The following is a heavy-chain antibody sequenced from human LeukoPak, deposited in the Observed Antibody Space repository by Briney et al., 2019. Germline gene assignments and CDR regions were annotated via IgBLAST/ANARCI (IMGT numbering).Heavy chain of an antibody. Sequence: GGSLRLSCAASGFTFSSYWMSWVRQAPGKGLEWVANIKQDGSEKYYVDSVKGRFTISRDNAKNSLYLQMNSLRAEDTAVYYCARDELLWFGELYPSFDYWGQGTLDTVSS. D-gene: IGHD3-10*01. CDR1: GFTFSSYW. J-gene: IGHJ4*02. V-gene: IGHV3-7*01. CDR2: IKQDGSEK. CDR3: ARDELLWFGELYPSFDY.